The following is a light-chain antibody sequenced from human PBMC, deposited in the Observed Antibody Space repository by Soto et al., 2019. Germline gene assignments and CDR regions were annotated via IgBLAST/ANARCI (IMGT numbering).Light chain of an antibody. CDR2: GAS. CDR1: QSVSSRY. CDR3: LQRSNWLT. Sequence: ENVLTQSPGTLSLSPGERATLSCRASQSVSSRYLAWYQQKPGQPPRLLIYGASNRATGIPARFSGSGSGTDFTLTISSLEPEDSAVYYCLQRSNWLTFGGGTKV. J-gene: IGKJ4*01. V-gene: IGKV3-11*01.